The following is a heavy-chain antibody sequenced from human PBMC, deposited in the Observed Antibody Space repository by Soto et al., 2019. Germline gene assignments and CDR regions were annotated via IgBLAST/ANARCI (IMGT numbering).Heavy chain of an antibody. CDR2: ISKSSVTT. CDR3: APRKFGSFNIAAFEI. D-gene: IGHD3-16*01. Sequence: GSLRLSCAASGFSFSTSEMNWVRQAPGKGLEWISYISKSSVTTHYADSVKGRFTISRDNANSSLFLEMNSLRVEDTALYYCAPRKFGSFNIAAFEIWGQGTMVTVSS. CDR1: GFSFSTSE. J-gene: IGHJ3*02. V-gene: IGHV3-48*03.